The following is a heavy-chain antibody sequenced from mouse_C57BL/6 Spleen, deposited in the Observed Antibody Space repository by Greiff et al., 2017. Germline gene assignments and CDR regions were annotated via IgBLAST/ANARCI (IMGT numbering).Heavy chain of an antibody. J-gene: IGHJ2*01. CDR1: GYAFSSYW. CDR3: ARRGTVVADYFDY. CDR2: IYPGDGDT. D-gene: IGHD1-1*01. Sequence: VQLQQSGAELVKPGASVKISCKASGYAFSSYWMNWVKQRPGKGLEWIGQIYPGDGDTNYNGKFKGKATLTADKSSSTAYMQLSSLTSEDSAVYFCARRGTVVADYFDYWGQGTTLTVSS. V-gene: IGHV1-80*01.